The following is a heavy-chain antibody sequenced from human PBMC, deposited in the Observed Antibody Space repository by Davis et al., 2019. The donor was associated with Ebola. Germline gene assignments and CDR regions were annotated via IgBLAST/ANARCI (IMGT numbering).Heavy chain of an antibody. J-gene: IGHJ3*02. CDR2: VYHTGTT. V-gene: IGHV4-59*11. CDR1: HTSITSHY. D-gene: IGHD4-17*01. CDR3: SGDLRNTFDI. Sequence: PSETLSLTCTVSHTSITSHYWTWIRQPPGKGLEWIGNVYHTGTTSYNPSLRGRVAMSLDTSNRQFSLELISVTAADTGVYFCSGDLRNTFDIWGRGTLVTVSS.